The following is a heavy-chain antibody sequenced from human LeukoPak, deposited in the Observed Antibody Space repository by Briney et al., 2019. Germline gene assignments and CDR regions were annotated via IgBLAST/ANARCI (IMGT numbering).Heavy chain of an antibody. CDR2: ISAYNGNT. D-gene: IGHD2-2*01. Sequence: ASVKVSCKASGYTFTSYGISWVRQAPGQGLEWMGWISAYNGNTNYAQKLQGRVTMTTDTSTSTAYMELRSLRSDDTAVYYCARDASIVPAASTLATPLGFNPTANWFDPWGQGTQVTVSS. J-gene: IGHJ5*02. CDR3: ARDASIVPAASTLATPLGFNPTANWFDP. V-gene: IGHV1-18*01. CDR1: GYTFTSYG.